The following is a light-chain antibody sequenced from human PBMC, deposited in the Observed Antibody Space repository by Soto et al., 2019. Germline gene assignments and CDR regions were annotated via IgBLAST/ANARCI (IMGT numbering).Light chain of an antibody. V-gene: IGLV1-44*01. CDR1: SSNIGGNT. CDR2: SNN. J-gene: IGLJ2*01. Sequence: HSVLTQPPSASGTPGQRVTISCSGSSSNIGGNTVNWFRQLPGTAPKPLIYSNNLRPSEVPDRFSGSKSGTSASLAISGLRSEDEADYFCAAWDDSLNGVVFGGGTKLTVL. CDR3: AAWDDSLNGVV.